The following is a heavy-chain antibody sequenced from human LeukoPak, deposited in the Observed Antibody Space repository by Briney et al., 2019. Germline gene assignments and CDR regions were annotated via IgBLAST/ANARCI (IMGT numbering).Heavy chain of an antibody. J-gene: IGHJ5*02. V-gene: IGHV3-23*01. CDR2: ISGSGSST. CDR1: GFTFNNYA. CDR3: ARHFDGPHPEGNSRLKWFDP. Sequence: GGSLRLSCAASGFTFNNYAMSWVRQAPGKGLEWVSSISGSGSSTYYADSVKGRFTISRGNSKNTLYLQMNSLRAEDTAVFYCARHFDGPHPEGNSRLKWFDPWGQGTLATVSS. D-gene: IGHD1-1*01.